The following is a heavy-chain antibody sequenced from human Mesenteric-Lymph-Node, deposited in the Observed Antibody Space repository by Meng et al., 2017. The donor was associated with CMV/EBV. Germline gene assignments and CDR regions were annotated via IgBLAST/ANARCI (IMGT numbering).Heavy chain of an antibody. D-gene: IGHD6-19*01. CDR1: GFTFSDYY. J-gene: IGHJ4*02. CDR2: INGNGGST. V-gene: IGHV3-23*01. Sequence: GESLKISCAASGFTFSDYYMSWIRQAPGKGLEWVSAINGNGGSTYYADSVKGRFTISRDNSKNTLYVQMNSLRADDTAKYYCARVRYSTGWQFDFWGQGTLVTVSS. CDR3: ARVRYSTGWQFDF.